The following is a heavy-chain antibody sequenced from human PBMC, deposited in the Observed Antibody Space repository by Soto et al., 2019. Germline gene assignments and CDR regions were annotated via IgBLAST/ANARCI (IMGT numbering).Heavy chain of an antibody. CDR1: GFSVTNYY. CDR3: ARERDSGQLSYDV. V-gene: IGHV1-46*01. J-gene: IGHJ4*02. Sequence: QVRLVQSGPQVKEPGASVKISCTPFGFSVTNYYMHWVRQAPGQGPEWMGYISRKGDTVYAQKFKDRVIMSTGTMELRNLRAEDTAIYYCARERDSGQLSYDVWGQGTVVTVSS. CDR2: ISRKGDT. D-gene: IGHD5-12*01.